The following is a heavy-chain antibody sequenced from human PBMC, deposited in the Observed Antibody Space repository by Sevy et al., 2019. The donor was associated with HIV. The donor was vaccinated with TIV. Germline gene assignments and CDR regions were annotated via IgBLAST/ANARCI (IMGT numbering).Heavy chain of an antibody. CDR3: AQEVIVVVPAAIRAGYYYYGMDV. CDR1: GFTFSSYG. Sequence: GGSLRLSCAASGFTFSSYGMHWVRQAPGKGLEWVAVIWYDGSNKYYADSVKGRFTISRDNSKNTLYLQMNSLRAEDTAVYYCAQEVIVVVPAAIRAGYYYYGMDVWGQGTTVTVSS. J-gene: IGHJ6*02. D-gene: IGHD2-2*02. CDR2: IWYDGSNK. V-gene: IGHV3-33*06.